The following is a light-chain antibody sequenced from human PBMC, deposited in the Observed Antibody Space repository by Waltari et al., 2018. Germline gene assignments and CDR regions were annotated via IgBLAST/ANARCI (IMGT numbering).Light chain of an antibody. CDR2: KNY. Sequence: QSVLTQPPSASGTPGQRVTISCSVSHSNIGSHVLNCYQHVPGMAPKLLIYKNYQRPSGVPDRFSGSRSGTSASLAISGLRSEDEADYYCASWDDSLSGHWVFGGGTQLIVL. CDR3: ASWDDSLSGHWV. V-gene: IGLV1-47*01. J-gene: IGLJ3*02. CDR1: HSNIGSHV.